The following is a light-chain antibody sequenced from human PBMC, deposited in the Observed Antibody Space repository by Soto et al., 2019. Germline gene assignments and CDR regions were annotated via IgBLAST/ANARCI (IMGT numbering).Light chain of an antibody. V-gene: IGLV1-40*01. J-gene: IGLJ2*01. CDR1: SSNIGAGYD. Sequence: QAVVTQPPSVSGAPGQRVTISCTGSSSNIGAGYDVQWYQQLPGTAPRLLIYDNTNRPSGVPDRFSGSKSGTSASLAISGLQAEDEADYYCQSYDSSLSGSLFGGGTKLTVL. CDR2: DNT. CDR3: QSYDSSLSGSL.